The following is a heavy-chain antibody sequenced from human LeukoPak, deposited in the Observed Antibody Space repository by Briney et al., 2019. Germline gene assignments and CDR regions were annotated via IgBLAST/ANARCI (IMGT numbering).Heavy chain of an antibody. CDR3: ARDLGYCSSTSCYVIDY. V-gene: IGHV1-2*06. D-gene: IGHD2-2*01. J-gene: IGHJ4*02. CDR1: GYTFTGYY. CDR2: INPNNGGT. Sequence: ASVKVSCKASGYTFTGYYMHWVRQAPGQGLEWMGRINPNNGGTNYAQKFQGRVTMTRDTSISTAYMELSRLRSDDTAVYYCARDLGYCSSTSCYVIDYWGQGTLVTVSS.